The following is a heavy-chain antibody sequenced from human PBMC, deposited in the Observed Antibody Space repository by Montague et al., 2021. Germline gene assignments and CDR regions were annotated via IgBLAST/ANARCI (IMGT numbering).Heavy chain of an antibody. CDR2: ITYTWNT. V-gene: IGHV4-39*01. J-gene: IGHJ4*02. D-gene: IGHD2-8*01. Sequence: SETLSLTCIVSGGSISRSNYHWGWIRQPPGKGLEWIGSITYTWNTYYNPSLKSRVAMSVDTSRNQFSLKLTSVTAADTAVYYCARLDIVLIYWGFDYWGQGTLVTVSS. CDR1: GGSISRSNYH. CDR3: ARLDIVLIYWGFDY.